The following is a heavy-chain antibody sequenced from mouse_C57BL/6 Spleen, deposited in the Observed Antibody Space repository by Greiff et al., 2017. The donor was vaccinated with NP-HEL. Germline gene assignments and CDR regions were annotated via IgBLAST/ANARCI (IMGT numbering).Heavy chain of an antibody. Sequence: VQLQQSGAELVRPGTSMKVSCKASGYAFTNYLIEWVKQRPGQGLEWIGVINPGSGGTNYNEKFKGKATLTADKSSSTAYMQLSSLTSEDSAVYFCAREGGRGWYFDVWGTGTTVTVSS. V-gene: IGHV1-54*01. D-gene: IGHD3-3*01. J-gene: IGHJ1*03. CDR2: INPGSGGT. CDR3: AREGGRGWYFDV. CDR1: GYAFTNYL.